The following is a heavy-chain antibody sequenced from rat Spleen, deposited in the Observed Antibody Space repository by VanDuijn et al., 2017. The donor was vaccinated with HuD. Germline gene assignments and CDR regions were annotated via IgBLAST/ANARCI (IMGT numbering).Heavy chain of an antibody. CDR2: INTGGDVT. CDR1: GFTFVDYD. V-gene: IGHV5S13*01. J-gene: IGHJ3*01. Sequence: EVQLVESGGGLVQPGGSLKLSCAASGFTFVDYDMAWVRQTPTRGLEWIASINTGGDVTYYRDPVKGRFTVSRDDAKNTQHLQMDSLRSEDTATYYCTRHGGLRNWFAYWGQGTLVTVSS. CDR3: TRHGGLRNWFAY. D-gene: IGHD1-11*01.